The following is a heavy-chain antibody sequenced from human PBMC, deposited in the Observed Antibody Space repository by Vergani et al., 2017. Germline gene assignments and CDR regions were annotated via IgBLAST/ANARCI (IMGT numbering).Heavy chain of an antibody. CDR1: GYTFTDHY. CDR2: VDHEDGET. J-gene: IGHJ6*02. CDR3: ATPQTVTTGGMEV. Sequence: EVQLVQSGAEVKKPGATMEISCKVSGYTFTDHYMHWVKQAPGKGLEWMGLVDHEDGETIYAEKFKGRVTIAADTSTDTAHLELSSLRSEDPAVYYCATPQTVTTGGMEVWVQGTTVIVSS. D-gene: IGHD4-17*01. V-gene: IGHV1-69-2*01.